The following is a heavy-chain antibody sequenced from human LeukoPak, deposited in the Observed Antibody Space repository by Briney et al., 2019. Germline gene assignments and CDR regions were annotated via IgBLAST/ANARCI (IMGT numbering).Heavy chain of an antibody. Sequence: GGSLRLSCAASGFTVSNYTINWVRQPPRKGLEWVSSISRRSTYIYYADSVKGRFTISKDNAKNSLYLQMNSLRAEDTAVYYCAELGITMIGGVWGKGTTVTISS. D-gene: IGHD3-10*02. CDR2: ISRRSTYI. V-gene: IGHV3-21*01. J-gene: IGHJ6*04. CDR3: AELGITMIGGV. CDR1: GFTVSNYT.